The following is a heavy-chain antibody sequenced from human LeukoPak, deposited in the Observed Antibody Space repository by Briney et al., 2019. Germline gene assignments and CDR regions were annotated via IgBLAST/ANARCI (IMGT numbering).Heavy chain of an antibody. CDR1: GYTFASYG. CDR3: ARDLATTKPRYYYYGMDV. D-gene: IGHD1-26*01. Sequence: ASVKVFCKTSGYTFASYGISWVRQAPGQGLEWMGWISAYNGNTNYAQKLQGRVTMTTDTSTSTAYMELRSLRSDDTAVYYCARDLATTKPRYYYYGMDVWGQGTTVTVSS. CDR2: ISAYNGNT. J-gene: IGHJ6*02. V-gene: IGHV1-18*01.